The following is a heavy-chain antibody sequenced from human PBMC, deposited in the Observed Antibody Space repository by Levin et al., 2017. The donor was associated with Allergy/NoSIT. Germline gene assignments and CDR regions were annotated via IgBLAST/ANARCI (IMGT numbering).Heavy chain of an antibody. CDR1: GYTFTSYG. CDR2: ISAYNGNT. D-gene: IGHD3-22*01. CDR3: ARRHLDYDSSGYYPGAFDI. V-gene: IGHV1-18*01. J-gene: IGHJ3*02. Sequence: GESLKISCKASGYTFTSYGISWVRQAPGQGLEWMGWISAYNGNTNYAQKLQGRVTMTTDTSTSTAYMELRSLRSDDTAVYYCARRHLDYDSSGYYPGAFDIWGQGTMVTVSS.